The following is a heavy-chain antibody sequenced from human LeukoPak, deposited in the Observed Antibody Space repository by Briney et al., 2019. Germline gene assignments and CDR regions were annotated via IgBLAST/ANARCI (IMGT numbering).Heavy chain of an antibody. J-gene: IGHJ4*02. CDR1: GFTFSSYS. V-gene: IGHV3-21*01. CDR3: ARDSEMATIRGDY. CDR2: ISSSSSYI. Sequence: GGSLRLSCAASGFTFSSYSMNWVRQAPGKGLEWASSISSSSSYIYYADSVKGRFTISRDNAKNSLYLQMNSLRAEDTAVYYCARDSEMATIRGDYWGQGTLVTVSS. D-gene: IGHD5-24*01.